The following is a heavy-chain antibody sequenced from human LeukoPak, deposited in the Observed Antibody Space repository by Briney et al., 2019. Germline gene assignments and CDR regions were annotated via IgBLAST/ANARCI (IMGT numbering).Heavy chain of an antibody. CDR2: LYSSGSV. D-gene: IGHD6-19*01. CDR3: ARVLRDYSSGWSGVDYYYGLDV. J-gene: IGHJ6*02. CDR1: GDSHSFYY. Sequence: PSDTLVLTCTVCGDSHSFYYWLGIRHPAGKGRECMGHLYSSGSVKHNPSLKSRVTMYVDKSNNQFSMSLRSVTAADTAVYYCARVLRDYSSGWSGVDYYYGLDVWGQGTAVAVSS. V-gene: IGHV4-4*07.